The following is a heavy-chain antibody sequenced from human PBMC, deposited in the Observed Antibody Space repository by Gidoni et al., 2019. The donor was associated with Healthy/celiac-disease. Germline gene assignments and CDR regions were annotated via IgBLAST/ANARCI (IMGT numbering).Heavy chain of an antibody. V-gene: IGHV4-59*01. J-gene: IGHJ6*02. CDR3: ATGLAAGTLPYYYYYGMDV. D-gene: IGHD6-13*01. CDR1: GRSLSRYY. CDR2: IYYSGST. Sequence: HVQLQESAPGLLKPSSTLSLTCTVSGRSLSRYYWSGIRQPPGKGLEWIGYIYYSGSTNYNPSLKSRVTISVDTSKNQFSLKLSSVTAADTAVYYCATGLAAGTLPYYYYYGMDVWGQGTTVTVSS.